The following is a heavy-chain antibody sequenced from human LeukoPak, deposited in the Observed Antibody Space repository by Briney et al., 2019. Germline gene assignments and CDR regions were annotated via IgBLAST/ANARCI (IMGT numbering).Heavy chain of an antibody. V-gene: IGHV3-66*01. D-gene: IGHD1-26*01. CDR3: AKSPGTYSYFYAMDV. Sequence: PGGSLRLSCAPSGFTVSGNYMSWVRQAPGKGLEWVSVIYTGGKTYYADSVKGRFTISRDNSKNTLYLQMNSLRVEDTAVYYCAKSPGTYSYFYAMDVWGQGTTVTVSS. CDR1: GFTVSGNY. J-gene: IGHJ6*02. CDR2: IYTGGKT.